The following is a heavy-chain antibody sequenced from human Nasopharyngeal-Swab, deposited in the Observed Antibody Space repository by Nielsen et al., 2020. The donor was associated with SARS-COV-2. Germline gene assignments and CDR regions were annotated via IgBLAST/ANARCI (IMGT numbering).Heavy chain of an antibody. D-gene: IGHD5-18*01. J-gene: IGHJ4*02. CDR1: GYTFTSYY. CDR2: INPSGGST. CDR3: AGGGTGYSYGYWGD. Sequence: ASVKVSCKASGYTFTSYYMHWVRQAPGQGLEWMGIINPSGGSTSYAQKFQGRVTITADKSTSTAYMELSSLRSEDTAVYYCAGGGTGYSYGYWGDWGQGTLVTVSS. V-gene: IGHV1-46*01.